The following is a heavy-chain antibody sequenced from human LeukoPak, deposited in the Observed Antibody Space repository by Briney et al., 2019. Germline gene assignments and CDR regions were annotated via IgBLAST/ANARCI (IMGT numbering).Heavy chain of an antibody. Sequence: PSETLSLTCAIYGGSFSDYHWSWIRQPPGKGLEWIGEIDHSGSTNYNPSLKSRVTISLDTSKNQFSLKLSSVTAADTALYYCARGHWAGDGYYFDYWGQGTLVTVSS. V-gene: IGHV4-34*01. D-gene: IGHD5-24*01. CDR3: ARGHWAGDGYYFDY. J-gene: IGHJ4*02. CDR2: IDHSGST. CDR1: GGSFSDYH.